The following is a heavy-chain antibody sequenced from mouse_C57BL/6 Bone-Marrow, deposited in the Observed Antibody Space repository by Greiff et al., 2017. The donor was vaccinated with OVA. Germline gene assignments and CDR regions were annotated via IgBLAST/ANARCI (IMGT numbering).Heavy chain of an antibody. D-gene: IGHD3-2*02. J-gene: IGHJ2*01. CDR2: IRLKSDNYAT. V-gene: IGHV6-3*01. Sequence: EVKLEESGGGLVQPGGSMKLSCVASGFTFSNYWMNWVRQSPEKGLEWVAQIRLKSDNYATHYAESVKGRFTISRDDSKSSVYLQMNNLRAEDTGIYYCTGLPTAQAGMRDYWGQGTTLTVSS. CDR1: GFTFSNYW. CDR3: TGLPTAQAGMRDY.